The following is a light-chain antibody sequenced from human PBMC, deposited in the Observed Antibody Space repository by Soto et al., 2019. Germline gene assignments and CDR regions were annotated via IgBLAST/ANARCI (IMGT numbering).Light chain of an antibody. CDR1: QSVSSN. Sequence: EIVMTQSPATLSVSPGERATLSCRASQSVSSNLAWYQQKPGQAPTLLIYGESTRATGIPARFSGSGCGTECTATISRLQTEDFAGYYGKQYNNCPPATFGQATKVDIK. J-gene: IGKJ1*01. CDR3: KQYNNCPPAT. CDR2: GES. V-gene: IGKV3-15*01.